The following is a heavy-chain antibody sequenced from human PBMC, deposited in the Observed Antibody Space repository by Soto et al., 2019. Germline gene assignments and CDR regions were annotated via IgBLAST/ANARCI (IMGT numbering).Heavy chain of an antibody. CDR1: GFRISDYW. CDR3: AGLDTAMIKTAGY. J-gene: IGHJ4*02. CDR2: IKQDGSEE. D-gene: IGHD5-18*01. Sequence: GGSLRLSCTASGFRISDYWMSWVRQAPGKGLEWVANIKQDGSEEYYVDYVKGRFTISRDNAKNSLYLQINTLRDEDTAVYYCAGLDTAMIKTAGYWGRGTLVTVSS. V-gene: IGHV3-7*01.